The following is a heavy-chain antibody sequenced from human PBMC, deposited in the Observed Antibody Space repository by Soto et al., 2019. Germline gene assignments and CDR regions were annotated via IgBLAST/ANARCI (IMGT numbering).Heavy chain of an antibody. D-gene: IGHD2-15*01. CDR1: GFSFSTYA. J-gene: IGHJ6*02. Sequence: QMQLVESGGGVVQPGRSLRLSCAASGFSFSTYAFHWVRQAPGKGLEWVAVISYDVNNKFYADSVKGRFTISRDSSKNTLGLQMNGLREDDTAVYYCVRDVLVVAAGIRYGMDVWGQGTMVPVSS. CDR3: VRDVLVVAAGIRYGMDV. CDR2: ISYDVNNK. V-gene: IGHV3-30-3*01.